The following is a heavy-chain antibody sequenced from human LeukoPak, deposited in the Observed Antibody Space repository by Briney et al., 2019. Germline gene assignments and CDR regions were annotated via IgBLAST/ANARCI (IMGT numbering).Heavy chain of an antibody. J-gene: IGHJ4*02. D-gene: IGHD4-11*01. Sequence: SETLSLTCAVSGYSIISGYHWAWIRQPPGKGLEWIGSIYYGGTNYNPSLRGRVTILMDTSKNQFSLELNSVTASDTAVYFCARDDYSNYGHYWGQGKLVTVAS. CDR2: IYYGGT. CDR1: GYSIISGYH. CDR3: ARDDYSNYGHY. V-gene: IGHV4-38-2*02.